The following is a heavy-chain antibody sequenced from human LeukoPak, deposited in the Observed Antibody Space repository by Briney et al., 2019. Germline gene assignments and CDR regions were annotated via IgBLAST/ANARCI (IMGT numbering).Heavy chain of an antibody. V-gene: IGHV3-7*01. CDR1: GFIFSNSW. CDR3: ARVSIAVAGGDY. Sequence: GGXXSLSCAASGFIFSNSWMSWVRQPPGKGLEWVANIKQDGSEKYYVDSVKGRFTISRDNAKNSLYLQMNSLRAEDTAVYYCARVSIAVAGGDYWGQGTLVTVSS. D-gene: IGHD6-19*01. J-gene: IGHJ4*02. CDR2: IKQDGSEK.